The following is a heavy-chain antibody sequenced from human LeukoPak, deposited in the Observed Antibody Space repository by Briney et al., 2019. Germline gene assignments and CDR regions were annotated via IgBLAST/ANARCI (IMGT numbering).Heavy chain of an antibody. CDR3: ASYGGNSGNNRNY. D-gene: IGHD4-23*01. CDR2: IIPIFGTA. V-gene: IGHV1-69*13. CDR1: GYTFNFYY. J-gene: IGHJ4*02. Sequence: GASVKVSCKASGYTFNFYYVHWVRQAPGQGLEWMGGIIPIFGTANYAQKFQGRVTITADESTSTAYMELSSLRSEDTAVYYCASYGGNSGNNRNYWGQGTLVTVSS.